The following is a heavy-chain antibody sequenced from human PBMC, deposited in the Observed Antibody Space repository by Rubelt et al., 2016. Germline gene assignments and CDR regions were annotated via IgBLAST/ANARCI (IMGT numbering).Heavy chain of an antibody. CDR1: GGTFSSYA. CDR3: ARDPRVGATPDGDFQH. D-gene: IGHD1-26*01. Sequence: GGTFSSYAISWVRQAPGQGLEWMGIINPSGGSTSYAQKFQGRVTMTRDTSTSTVYMELSSLRSEDTAVYYCARDPRVGATPDGDFQHWGQGTLVTVSS. CDR2: INPSGGST. V-gene: IGHV1-46*01. J-gene: IGHJ1*01.